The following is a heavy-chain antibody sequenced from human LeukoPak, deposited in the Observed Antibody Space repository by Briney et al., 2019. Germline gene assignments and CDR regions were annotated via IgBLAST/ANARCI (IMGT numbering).Heavy chain of an antibody. D-gene: IGHD3-3*01. CDR1: GGSISSGGYY. V-gene: IGHV4-30-2*01. Sequence: PSETLSLTCTVSGGSISSGGYYWSWIRQPPGKGLEWIGYIYHSGSTYYNPSLKSRVTISVDRSKNQFSLKLSSVTAADTAVYYCARVVGVRFLEWQVFDYWGQGTLVTVSS. CDR2: IYHSGST. CDR3: ARVVGVRFLEWQVFDY. J-gene: IGHJ4*02.